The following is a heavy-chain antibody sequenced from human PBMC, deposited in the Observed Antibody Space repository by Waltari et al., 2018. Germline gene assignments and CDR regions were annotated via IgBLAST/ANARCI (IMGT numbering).Heavy chain of an antibody. CDR3: ARGGGPRTVVALTFDL. CDR1: GYTFTNFG. Sequence: QVQLVQSGAEVKKPGASVKVSCKASGYTFTNFGINWVRQAPGQGLEWMGWKDPYNGSADEEQRLHGRGTMNTETSTKTAYVELRSLRSNDTAVYYWARGGGPRTVVALTFDLWGQGTLVTVSS. CDR2: KDPYNGSA. V-gene: IGHV1-18*01. D-gene: IGHD3-22*01. J-gene: IGHJ4*02.